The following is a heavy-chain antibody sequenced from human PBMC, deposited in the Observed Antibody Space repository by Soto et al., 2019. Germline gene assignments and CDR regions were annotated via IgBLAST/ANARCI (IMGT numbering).Heavy chain of an antibody. CDR1: GGSLKTGSYY. V-gene: IGHV4-39*01. J-gene: IGHJ4*02. CDR3: ASPSSVTPVYSLDK. D-gene: IGHD2-15*01. CDR2: ISYSGTT. Sequence: QLQLQESGPGLVKPSETLSLTCSVSGGSLKTGSYYWVWIRQPPGKGLEWIGTISYSGTTLYNPSLTSRVTLSVDTSKNQFALRLTSVTAADTSVYYCASPSSVTPVYSLDKWGQGTLVTVSS.